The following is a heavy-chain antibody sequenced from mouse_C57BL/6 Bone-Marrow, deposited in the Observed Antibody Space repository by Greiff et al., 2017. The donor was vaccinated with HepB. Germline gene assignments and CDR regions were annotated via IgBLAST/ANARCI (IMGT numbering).Heavy chain of an antibody. CDR3: AREKEIYYGNFYYAMDY. V-gene: IGHV1-69*01. Sequence: QVQLQQPGAELVMPGASVKLSCKASGYTFTSYWMHWVKQRPGQGLEWIGEIDPSDSYTNYNQKFKGKSTLTVDKSSSTAYMQLSSLTSEDSAVYYCAREKEIYYGNFYYAMDYWGQGTSVTVSS. J-gene: IGHJ4*01. CDR1: GYTFTSYW. CDR2: IDPSDSYT. D-gene: IGHD2-1*01.